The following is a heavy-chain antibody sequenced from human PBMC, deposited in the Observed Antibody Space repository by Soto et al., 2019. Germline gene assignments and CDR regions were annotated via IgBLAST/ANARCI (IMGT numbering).Heavy chain of an antibody. CDR3: AREGSSSSRYFQH. D-gene: IGHD6-6*01. J-gene: IGHJ1*01. CDR1: GYTFTDYN. Sequence: ASVKFSCKASGYTFTDYNMHWVRQAPGQGLEWMGWINPNSGGTNYAQKFQGRVTMTRDTSITTAYMELSRLTPDDTAVYYCAREGSSSSRYFQHWGQGTLVTVSS. V-gene: IGHV1-2*02. CDR2: INPNSGGT.